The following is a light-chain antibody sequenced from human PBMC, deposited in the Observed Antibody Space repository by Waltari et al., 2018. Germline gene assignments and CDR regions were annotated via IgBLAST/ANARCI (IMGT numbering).Light chain of an antibody. J-gene: IGKJ1*01. V-gene: IGKV1-39*01. CDR2: AAS. CDR3: QQSYSIQWT. CDR1: QGISTY. Sequence: DIQMTQSPSSLSASVGDRVTITCRPSQGISTYLNWYQQKPGKAPKLLIHAASTLQSGAPSRFSGSGSWTEFTLTISSLQPEDFATYYCQQSYSIQWTFGQGTEVEI.